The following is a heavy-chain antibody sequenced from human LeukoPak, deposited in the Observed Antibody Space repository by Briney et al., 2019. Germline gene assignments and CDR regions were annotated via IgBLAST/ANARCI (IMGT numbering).Heavy chain of an antibody. D-gene: IGHD3-22*01. Sequence: SETLSLTCTVSGGSISSHYWSWIRQPPGKELEWIGYIYYSGSTNYNPSLKSRVTISVDTSKNQFSLKLSSVTAADTAVYYCARGVNDYYDSSGYYYSDSWFDPWGQGTLVTVSS. V-gene: IGHV4-59*11. J-gene: IGHJ5*02. CDR1: GGSISSHY. CDR3: ARGVNDYYDSSGYYYSDSWFDP. CDR2: IYYSGST.